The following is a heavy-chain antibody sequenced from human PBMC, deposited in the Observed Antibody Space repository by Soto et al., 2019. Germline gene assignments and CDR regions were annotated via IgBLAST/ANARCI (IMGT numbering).Heavy chain of an antibody. CDR2: IWYDGSNK. CDR1: GFTFSSYG. J-gene: IGHJ4*02. V-gene: IGHV3-33*01. CDR3: ARDLYGGNSFFDY. Sequence: GGSLRLSCAASGFTFSSYGMHWVRQAPGKGLEWVAVIWYDGSNKYYAGSVKGRFTISRDNSKNTLYLQMNSLRAEDTAVYYCARDLYGGNSFFDYWGQGTLVTVSS. D-gene: IGHD4-17*01.